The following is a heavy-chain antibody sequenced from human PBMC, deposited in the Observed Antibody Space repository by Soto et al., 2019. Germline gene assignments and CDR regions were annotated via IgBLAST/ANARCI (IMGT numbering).Heavy chain of an antibody. CDR1: GDSVSSNSAA. CDR3: ARVVSYQLLEEYYGMDV. Sequence: PSQTLSLTCAISGDSVSSNSAAWNSIRPSPSRGLEWLGRTYYRSKWYNDYAVSVKSRITINPYTSKNQYSLQLNSVTPEDTAVYYCARVVSYQLLEEYYGMDVWGQGTTVTVSS. CDR2: TYYRSKWYN. J-gene: IGHJ6*02. D-gene: IGHD2-2*01. V-gene: IGHV6-1*01.